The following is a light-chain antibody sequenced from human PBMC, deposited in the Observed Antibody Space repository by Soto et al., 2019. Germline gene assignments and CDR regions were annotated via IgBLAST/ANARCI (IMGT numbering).Light chain of an antibody. J-gene: IGLJ2*01. Sequence: QSALAQPPSASGSPGQSVTISCTGSGSDIGAYNFVSWYQQHPGKAPKLMIFGVTERPSGVPDRFSGSKSGNTASLTVSGLQADDEAVYYCNSYVTSNVVVFGGGTKLTVL. CDR3: NSYVTSNVVV. CDR2: GVT. CDR1: GSDIGAYNF. V-gene: IGLV2-8*01.